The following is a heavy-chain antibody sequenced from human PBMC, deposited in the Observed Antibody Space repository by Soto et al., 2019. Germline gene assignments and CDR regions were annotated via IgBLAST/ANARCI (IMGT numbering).Heavy chain of an antibody. CDR1: GGSIRKTNYY. CDR3: ARRIRNKPNDY. V-gene: IGHV4-39*01. D-gene: IGHD1-1*01. J-gene: IGHJ4*02. CDR2: IYYSGST. Sequence: SETLSLTCTVSGGSIRKTNYYWGWIRQPPGKGLEWIGSIYYSGSTYYNPSLKSRVTISVDTSKNQFSLKLSSVTAADTAVYYCARRIRNKPNDYWGQGTLVTVSS.